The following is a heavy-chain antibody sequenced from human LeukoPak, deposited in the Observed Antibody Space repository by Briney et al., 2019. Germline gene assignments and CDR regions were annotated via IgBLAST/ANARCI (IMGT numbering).Heavy chain of an antibody. J-gene: IGHJ4*02. Sequence: ASVKVSCKASGYTFTSYGISWVRQAPGQGLEWMGWISAYNGNTNYAQKLQGRVTMTTDTSTSTAYMELRSLRSDDTAVYYCGRGRGGIMITFGGVNCDYWGQGTLVTVSS. V-gene: IGHV1-18*01. CDR1: GYTFTSYG. CDR2: ISAYNGNT. CDR3: GRGRGGIMITFGGVNCDY. D-gene: IGHD3-16*01.